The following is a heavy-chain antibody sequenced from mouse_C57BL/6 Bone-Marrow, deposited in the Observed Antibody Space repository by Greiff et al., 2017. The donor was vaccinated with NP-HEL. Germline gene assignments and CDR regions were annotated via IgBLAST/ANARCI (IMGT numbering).Heavy chain of an antibody. CDR1: GYTFTSYW. D-gene: IGHD1-1*01. Sequence: VQLQQPGAELVRPGTSVKLSCKASGYTFTSYWMHWVKQRPGQGLEWIGVIDPSDSYTNYNQKFKGKATLTVDTSSSTAYMQLSSLTSEDSAVYYCARISSITTVVANEDYFDYWGQGTTLTVSS. J-gene: IGHJ2*01. CDR3: ARISSITTVVANEDYFDY. CDR2: IDPSDSYT. V-gene: IGHV1-59*01.